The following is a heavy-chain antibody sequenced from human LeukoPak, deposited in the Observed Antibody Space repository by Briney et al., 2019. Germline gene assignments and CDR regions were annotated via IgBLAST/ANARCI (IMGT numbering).Heavy chain of an antibody. CDR3: ARETYFYDNSDYYGGGLDY. CDR1: GGSISGCGYY. CDR2: NFYSGSI. Sequence: SETLSLTRTVSGGSISGCGYYWTWIRQYPGKGLEWDGYNFYSGSIYYNQSLKSRITISVDTSKNHFSLKLNSVTAADTAVYYCARETYFYDNSDYYGGGLDYGGQGTLVTVSS. V-gene: IGHV4-31*03. J-gene: IGHJ4*02. D-gene: IGHD3-22*01.